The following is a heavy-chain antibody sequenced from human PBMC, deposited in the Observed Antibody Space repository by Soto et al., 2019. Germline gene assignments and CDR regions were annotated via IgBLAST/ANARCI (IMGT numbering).Heavy chain of an antibody. CDR2: IIPSLGIA. CDR3: AWRKQAAYH. D-gene: IGHD6-13*01. CDR1: GGTFSSYT. Sequence: QVQLVQSGAEVKKPGSSVKVSCKASGGTFSSYTISWVRQAPGQGLEWMGRIIPSLGIANYAQKFQGRVSVTADKAASTAYMELSSLRSEDTAVYYCAWRKQAAYHWGEGTVVTVSS. V-gene: IGHV1-69*02. J-gene: IGHJ5*02.